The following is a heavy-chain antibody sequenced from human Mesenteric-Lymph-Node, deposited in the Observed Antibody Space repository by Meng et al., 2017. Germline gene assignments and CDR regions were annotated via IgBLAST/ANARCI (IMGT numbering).Heavy chain of an antibody. CDR3: ARDDGRY. V-gene: IGHV3-53*02. J-gene: IGHJ4*02. Sequence: EVPRVETGGGLVRPGGSLRLSCAASEFTVSSNYMSWVRQAPGKGLEWVSLIYSGGNTYYADSVKGRFTISRDNSKNSLYLQMNSLRAEDTAMYYCARDDGRYWGQGTLVTVSS. CDR2: IYSGGNT. CDR1: EFTVSSNY.